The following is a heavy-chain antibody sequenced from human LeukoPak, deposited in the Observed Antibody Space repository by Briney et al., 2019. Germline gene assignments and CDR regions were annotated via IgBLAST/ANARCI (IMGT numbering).Heavy chain of an antibody. D-gene: IGHD5-18*01. J-gene: IGHJ4*02. CDR2: IIPIFGTA. V-gene: IGHV1-69*05. CDR3: ASDRGTAMVRRVYYFDY. Sequence: GASVKVSCKASGGTFSSYAISWVRQAPGQGLEWMGGIIPIFGTANYAQKFQGRVTITTDESTNTAYMELRSLRSDDTAVYYCASDRGTAMVRRVYYFDYWGQGTLVTVSS. CDR1: GGTFSSYA.